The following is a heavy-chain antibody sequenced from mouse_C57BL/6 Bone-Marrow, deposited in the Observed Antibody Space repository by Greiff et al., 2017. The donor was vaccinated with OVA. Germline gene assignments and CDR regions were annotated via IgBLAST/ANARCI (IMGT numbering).Heavy chain of an antibody. D-gene: IGHD2-3*01. CDR3: ARDDGYYGWFAY. CDR1: GYTFTSYW. V-gene: IGHV1-59*01. J-gene: IGHJ3*01. Sequence: VQLQQPGAELVRPGTSVKLSCKASGYTFTSYWMHWVKQRPGQGLEWIGVIDPSDSYTNYNQKFKGKATLTVDTSSSTAYMQLSSLTSEDSAVYYCARDDGYYGWFAYWGQGTLVTVSA. CDR2: IDPSDSYT.